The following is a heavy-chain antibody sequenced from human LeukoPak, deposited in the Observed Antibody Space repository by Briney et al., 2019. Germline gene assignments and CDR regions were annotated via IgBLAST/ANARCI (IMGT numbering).Heavy chain of an antibody. D-gene: IGHD1-20*01. V-gene: IGHV1-18*01. CDR3: ATYSYNWNDRRFDY. Sequence: GSSVKVSCKASGGTFSSYAISWVRQAPGQGLEWMGWINTNNGNTNYAQKLQGRVTMTTDTSTSTAYMELRSLRSDDTAVYYCATYSYNWNDRRFDYWGQGTLVTVSS. CDR1: GGTFSSYA. CDR2: INTNNGNT. J-gene: IGHJ4*02.